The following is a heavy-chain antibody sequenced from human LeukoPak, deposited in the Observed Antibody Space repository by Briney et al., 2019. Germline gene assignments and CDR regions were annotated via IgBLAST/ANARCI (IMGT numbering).Heavy chain of an antibody. J-gene: IGHJ3*02. CDR2: IKSKSDGGTS. D-gene: IGHD5-12*01. CDR1: GFTFTNAW. V-gene: IGHV3-15*01. Sequence: GGSLRLSCAASGFTFTNAWMTWVRQAPGKGLEWVGHIKSKSDGGTSDYAAPVGGRFTIERENAKNSLFLQMNSLRVEDTAIYYCVRGGAGATASDVFDIWGQGTMVTVSS. CDR3: VRGGAGATASDVFDI.